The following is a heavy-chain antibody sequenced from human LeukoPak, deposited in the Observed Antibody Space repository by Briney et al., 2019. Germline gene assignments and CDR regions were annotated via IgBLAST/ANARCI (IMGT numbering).Heavy chain of an antibody. D-gene: IGHD4-17*01. CDR2: INRDGSDT. CDR1: GFTFSSYW. CDR3: AREILYGDSVGFDY. J-gene: IGHJ4*02. Sequence: GGSLRLSCAAYGFTFSSYWIHWVRQGRGNGLVWVLCINRDGSDTRYADSVKGRFTISRDNAENTVYLQMSNLRAEDTAVYFCAREILYGDSVGFDYWGQGTLVTVSS. V-gene: IGHV3-74*01.